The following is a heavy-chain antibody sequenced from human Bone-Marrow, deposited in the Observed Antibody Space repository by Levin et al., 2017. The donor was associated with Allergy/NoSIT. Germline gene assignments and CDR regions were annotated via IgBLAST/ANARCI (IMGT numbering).Heavy chain of an antibody. CDR2: ISASNGNT. Sequence: VASVKVSCKTSNPPFSSYGISWVRQAPGQGLEWVGWISASNGNTNSAQKFQDRVTISLDTSTNTAYMEMRGLRSDDAAIYYCATQEGLCSSTACNFQLEYWGQGTLITVSS. D-gene: IGHD2-2*01. CDR1: NPPFSSYG. CDR3: ATQEGLCSSTACNFQLEY. J-gene: IGHJ4*02. V-gene: IGHV1-18*01.